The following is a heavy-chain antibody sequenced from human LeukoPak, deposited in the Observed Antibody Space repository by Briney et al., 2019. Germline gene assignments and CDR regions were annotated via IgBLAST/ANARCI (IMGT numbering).Heavy chain of an antibody. V-gene: IGHV4-59*08. Sequence: SETLSLTCTVSDGSISSYYWSWIRQPPGKGLEWIGYIYYSGSTNYNPSLKSRVTISVDTSKNQFSLKLSSVTAADTAVYYCARSYYYGSGSYPVFVYWGQGTLVTVSS. CDR1: DGSISSYY. D-gene: IGHD3-10*01. CDR2: IYYSGST. CDR3: ARSYYYGSGSYPVFVY. J-gene: IGHJ4*02.